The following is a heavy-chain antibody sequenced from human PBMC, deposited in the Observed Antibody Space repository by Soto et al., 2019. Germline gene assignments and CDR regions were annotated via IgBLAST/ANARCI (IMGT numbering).Heavy chain of an antibody. Sequence: GGSLRLSCAAFGFTFSSYWMSWVRQAPGKGLEWVANINQDGSEKYYVDSVKGRFTISRDNAKNSLYLQMNSLRAEDTAVYYCTREYDSSGYYPSFYFDYWGQGALVTVSS. J-gene: IGHJ4*02. V-gene: IGHV3-7*01. CDR3: TREYDSSGYYPSFYFDY. CDR1: GFTFSSYW. CDR2: INQDGSEK. D-gene: IGHD3-22*01.